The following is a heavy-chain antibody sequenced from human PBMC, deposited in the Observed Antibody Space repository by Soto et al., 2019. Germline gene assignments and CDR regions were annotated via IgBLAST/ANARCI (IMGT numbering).Heavy chain of an antibody. V-gene: IGHV4-31*03. CDR1: GGSIRSGGYY. CDR2: IYYSGNT. J-gene: IGHJ6*02. D-gene: IGHD5-18*01. CDR3: ARDRLMATAGTARHYFGLDV. Sequence: KPSETLSLTCTVSGGSIRSGGYYWSWVRHNPRRGLEWIGNIYYSGNTYYNPSLKSRLTISVDTSKNQFSLNLSSVTAADTAVYYCARDRLMATAGTARHYFGLDVWGQGTTVTVSS.